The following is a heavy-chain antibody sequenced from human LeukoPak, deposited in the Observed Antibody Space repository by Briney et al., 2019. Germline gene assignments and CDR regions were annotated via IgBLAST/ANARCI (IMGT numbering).Heavy chain of an antibody. Sequence: GGSLRLSCAASGFTVSSNYMSWVRQAPGKGLEWVSAISGSGGSTYYADSVKGRFTISRDNSKNTLYLQMNSLRAEDTAIYCCAKEMSPGIVVVPAAIYCCYYYGMDVWGQGTTVTVSS. V-gene: IGHV3-23*01. J-gene: IGHJ6*02. CDR2: ISGSGGST. CDR3: AKEMSPGIVVVPAAIYCCYYYGMDV. D-gene: IGHD2-2*01. CDR1: GFTVSSNY.